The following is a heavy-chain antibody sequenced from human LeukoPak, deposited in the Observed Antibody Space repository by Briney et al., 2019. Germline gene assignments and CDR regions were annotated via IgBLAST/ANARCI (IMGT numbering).Heavy chain of an antibody. D-gene: IGHD3-10*01. Sequence: PGGSLRLSCVASGFTFSSYEVNWVRQAPGKGLEWVSYISNSGSPIYYADSVKGRFTISRDNAKNSVYLQMNSLRAEDTAVYYCATARGAGSYWAFGYWGQGTLVPVSS. CDR3: ATARGAGSYWAFGY. CDR1: GFTFSSYE. V-gene: IGHV3-48*03. CDR2: ISNSGSPI. J-gene: IGHJ4*02.